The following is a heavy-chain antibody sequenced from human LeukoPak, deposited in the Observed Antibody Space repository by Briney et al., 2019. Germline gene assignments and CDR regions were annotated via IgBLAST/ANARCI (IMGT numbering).Heavy chain of an antibody. V-gene: IGHV4-4*07. J-gene: IGHJ6*02. CDR2: IYTSGST. D-gene: IGHD2-15*01. CDR1: GGSISSYY. Sequence: SETLSLTCTVSGGSISSYYWSWIRQPAGKGLEWIGRIYTSGSTNYNPSLKSRVTMSVDTSKNQFSLKLSSVTAADTAVYYCARLGYCSGGSCYYYGMDVWSQGTTVTVSS. CDR3: ARLGYCSGGSCYYYGMDV.